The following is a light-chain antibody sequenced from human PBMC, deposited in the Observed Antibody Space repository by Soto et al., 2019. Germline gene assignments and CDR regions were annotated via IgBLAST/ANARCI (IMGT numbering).Light chain of an antibody. CDR1: QSISSW. J-gene: IGKJ1*01. CDR2: KAS. V-gene: IGKV1-5*03. Sequence: DIQMTQSPSTLSASVGDRVTITCRASQSISSWLAWYQQKPGKAPNLLIYKASSLESGVPSRFSGSGSGTEFTPTISSLQPDYFATDYCQQYNSQWTFGQGTKVDIK. CDR3: QQYNSQWT.